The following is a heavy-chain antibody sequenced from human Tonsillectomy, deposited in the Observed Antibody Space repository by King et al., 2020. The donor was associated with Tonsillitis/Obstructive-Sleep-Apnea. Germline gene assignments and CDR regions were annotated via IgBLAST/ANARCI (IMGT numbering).Heavy chain of an antibody. J-gene: IGHJ3*02. CDR1: GFTFDDYA. CDR2: ISWNSGSI. V-gene: IGHV3-9*01. CDR3: AKATIPGTAAFDI. Sequence: VQLVESGGGLVQPGRSLRLSCAASGFTFDDYAMYWVRQAPGKGLEWVSGISWNSGSIGYADSVKGRFTISRDNAKNSLYLQMNSLRAEDTALYYCAKATIPGTAAFDIWGQGTMVTVSS. D-gene: IGHD1-20*01.